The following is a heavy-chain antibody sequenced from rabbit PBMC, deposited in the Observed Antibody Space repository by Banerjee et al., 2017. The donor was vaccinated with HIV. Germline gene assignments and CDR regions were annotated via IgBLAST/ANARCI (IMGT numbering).Heavy chain of an antibody. Sequence: QEQLVESGGDLVKPGASLTLTCTASGFSFGQDMCWVRQAPGKGLGWIGCIDTRYGNTYYASWAKGRFTISKTSWTTVTLQMTSLTAADTATYFCARGLGGAAGNGYGLWGPGTLVTVS. D-gene: IGHD8-1*01. V-gene: IGHV1S45*01. J-gene: IGHJ4*01. CDR3: ARGLGGAAGNGYGL. CDR2: IDTRYGNT. CDR1: GFSFGQD.